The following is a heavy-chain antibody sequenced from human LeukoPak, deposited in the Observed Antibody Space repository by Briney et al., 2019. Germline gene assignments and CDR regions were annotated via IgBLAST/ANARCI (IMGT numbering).Heavy chain of an antibody. Sequence: GGSLRLSCAASGFTFRRYAMNWVRQVPGKGLEWISVISENGGRTYYADSVKGRFTISTDYSKNTLYLQMNSLRAEDTAVYYCAKDLSLRSSDWYPGFDYWGQGTLVTVSA. CDR2: ISENGGRT. V-gene: IGHV3-23*01. CDR3: AKDLSLRSSDWYPGFDY. D-gene: IGHD6-19*01. J-gene: IGHJ4*02. CDR1: GFTFRRYA.